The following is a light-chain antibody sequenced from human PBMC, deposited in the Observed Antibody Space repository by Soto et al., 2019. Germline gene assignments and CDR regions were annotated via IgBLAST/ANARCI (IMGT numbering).Light chain of an antibody. V-gene: IGKV4-1*01. CDR3: QQYYSAPWM. J-gene: IGKJ1*01. Sequence: DIVKTQSPDSLAVSLGERATINCKSSQSVLYSSNNKNYVAWYQQKPGQPPKMLIYWASTRESGVPDRFSGSGSGTDFTLTISSLQAEDVAVYYCQQYYSAPWMFGQGTKVEIK. CDR2: WAS. CDR1: QSVLYSSNNKNY.